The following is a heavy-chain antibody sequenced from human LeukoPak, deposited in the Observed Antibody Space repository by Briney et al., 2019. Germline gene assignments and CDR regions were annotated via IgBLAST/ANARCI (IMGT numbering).Heavy chain of an antibody. J-gene: IGHJ4*02. Sequence: PSETLSLTCTVSGGSVTDSRYSWVWIRQSPGKGLEWIGSVNFSGTTYYNPSVESRLTLSMDTSTNQFSLTLSAVTATDTAFYYCTTQYAVLDGSNSDDWDCFDYWGQGTLVTVSS. D-gene: IGHD5-24*01. CDR1: GGSVTDSRYS. CDR2: VNFSGTT. V-gene: IGHV4-39*01. CDR3: TTQYAVLDGSNSDDWDCFDY.